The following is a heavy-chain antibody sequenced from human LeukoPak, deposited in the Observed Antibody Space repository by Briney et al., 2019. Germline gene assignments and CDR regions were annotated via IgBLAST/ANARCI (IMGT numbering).Heavy chain of an antibody. Sequence: GGSLSLSCAASGFTVSINYMSWVRQAPGKGLEWVSVIYSGGSTYHADSVKGRFTISRDNSKNTVYLQMNSLRAEDTAVYYCARGPDSSNWYEPVDYWGQGTLVTVSS. D-gene: IGHD6-13*01. J-gene: IGHJ4*02. CDR1: GFTVSINY. CDR2: IYSGGST. CDR3: ARGPDSSNWYEPVDY. V-gene: IGHV3-66*01.